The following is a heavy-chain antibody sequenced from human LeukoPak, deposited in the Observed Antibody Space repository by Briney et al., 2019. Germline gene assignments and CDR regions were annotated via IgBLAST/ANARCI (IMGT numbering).Heavy chain of an antibody. CDR1: GYTVTSYY. D-gene: IGHD2-15*01. CDR3: ARDDSSDISY. J-gene: IGHJ4*02. V-gene: IGHV1-46*01. Sequence: GASVKVSCKASGYTVTSYYMHWVRQAPGQGLEWMAILNPSGGSSSYAQKFQGRATLTRATSTSTVYMELSSLRSEDTAVYYCARDDSSDISYWGQGTLVTVSS. CDR2: LNPSGGSS.